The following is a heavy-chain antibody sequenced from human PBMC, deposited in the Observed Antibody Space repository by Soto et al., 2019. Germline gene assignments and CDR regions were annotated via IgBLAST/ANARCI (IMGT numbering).Heavy chain of an antibody. V-gene: IGHV1-18*01. Sequence: GASMKVSRKASGYPFTSYGISRVRTAPGPRLEWMGWISAYNGNTNYAQKLQGRVTMTTDTSTSTAYMELRSLRSDDTAVYYCARDDCSGGSCYHNWFDPWGQGTLVTVSS. D-gene: IGHD2-15*01. CDR1: GYPFTSYG. CDR3: ARDDCSGGSCYHNWFDP. CDR2: ISAYNGNT. J-gene: IGHJ5*02.